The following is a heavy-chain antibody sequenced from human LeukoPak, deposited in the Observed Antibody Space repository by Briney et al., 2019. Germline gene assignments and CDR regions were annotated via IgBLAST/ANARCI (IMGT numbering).Heavy chain of an antibody. J-gene: IGHJ4*02. CDR1: VGSISSGGYY. Sequence: SETLSLTCTVSVGSISSGGYYWSWIRQHPGKGLEWIGYIYYSGSTYYNPSLKSRVTISVDTSKNQFSLKLSSVTAADTAVYYYVTPGYSSGWYYFDYWGQRTLVTVS. CDR2: IYYSGST. CDR3: VTPGYSSGWYYFDY. D-gene: IGHD6-19*01. V-gene: IGHV4-31*03.